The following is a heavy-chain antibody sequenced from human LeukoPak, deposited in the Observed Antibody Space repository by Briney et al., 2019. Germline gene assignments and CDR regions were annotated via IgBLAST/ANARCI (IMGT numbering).Heavy chain of an antibody. J-gene: IGHJ4*02. CDR2: IIPILGIA. V-gene: IGHV1-69*04. D-gene: IGHD6-19*01. CDR3: ARDRIAVAGHFDY. CDR1: GGTFSSYA. Sequence: GASVKVSCKASGGTFSSYAISWVRQAPGQGLEWMGRIIPILGIANYAQKFQGRVTITADKSTSTAYMELSSLRSEDTAVYYCARDRIAVAGHFDYWGQGTLVTVSS.